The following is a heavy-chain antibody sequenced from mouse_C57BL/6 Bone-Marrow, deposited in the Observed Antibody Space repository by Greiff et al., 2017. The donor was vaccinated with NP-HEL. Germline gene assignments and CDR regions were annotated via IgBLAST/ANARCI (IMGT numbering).Heavy chain of an antibody. V-gene: IGHV1-69*01. CDR2: IDPSDSYT. CDR3: ARGRYYGTYYFDY. Sequence: QVQLQQPGAELVMPGASVKLSCKASGYTFTSYWMHWVKQRPGQGLEWIGEIDPSDSYTNYHQKFKGKSTLTVDKSSSTAYMQLSSLTSEDSAVYYCARGRYYGTYYFDYWGQGTTLTVSS. J-gene: IGHJ2*01. D-gene: IGHD1-1*01. CDR1: GYTFTSYW.